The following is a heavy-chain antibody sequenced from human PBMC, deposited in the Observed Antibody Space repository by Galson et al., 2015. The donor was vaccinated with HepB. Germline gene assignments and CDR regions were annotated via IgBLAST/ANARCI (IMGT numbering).Heavy chain of an antibody. J-gene: IGHJ6*02. D-gene: IGHD6-13*01. Sequence: SLRLSCAASGFTFSSYWMHWVRQAPGKGLVWVSRINSDGSSTSYADSVKGRFTISRDNAKNTLYLQMNSLRAEDTAVYYCAGALPVGAAGYVRYYYYYGMDVWGQGTTVTVSS. CDR3: AGALPVGAAGYVRYYYYYGMDV. CDR1: GFTFSSYW. V-gene: IGHV3-74*01. CDR2: INSDGSST.